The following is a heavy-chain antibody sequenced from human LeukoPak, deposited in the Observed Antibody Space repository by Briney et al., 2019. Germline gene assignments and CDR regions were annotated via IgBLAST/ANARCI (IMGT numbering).Heavy chain of an antibody. D-gene: IGHD3-22*01. V-gene: IGHV3-48*04. CDR1: GFTFSSYS. CDR3: ARGVDTYYYDSSGYYYSPLYYYYYMDV. J-gene: IGHJ6*03. CDR2: ISSRGSAI. Sequence: GGSLRLSCAASGFTFSSYSMNWVRQAPGKGLEWVSYISSRGSAIYYADSVKGRFTISRDNAKNSLYLQMNSLRAEDTAVYYCARGVDTYYYDSSGYYYSPLYYYYYMDVWGKGTTVTVSS.